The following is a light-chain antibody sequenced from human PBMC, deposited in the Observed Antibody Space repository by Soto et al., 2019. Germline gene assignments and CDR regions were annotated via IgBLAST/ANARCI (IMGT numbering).Light chain of an antibody. J-gene: IGKJ2*01. CDR1: QSVLYTSNDKNY. CDR2: WAS. V-gene: IGKV4-1*01. Sequence: DVVMTQSPDSLAVSLGERATIDCKASQSVLYTSNDKNYLAWYQQKPGQPPKLLIYWASTRESGVPARFSGSGSGTDFTLTISSLQAEDVAVYYCQQYYSSPYTFGQGTKLEI. CDR3: QQYYSSPYT.